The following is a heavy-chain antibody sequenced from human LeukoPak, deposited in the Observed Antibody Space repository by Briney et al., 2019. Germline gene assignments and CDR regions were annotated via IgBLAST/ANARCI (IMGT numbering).Heavy chain of an antibody. Sequence: GASVKVSCKASGYTFTGYYMHWVRQAPGQGLEWMGWINPNSGGTNYAQKFQGRVTMTRDTSISTAYMELSRLRSDDTAVYYCARESSTVKNWFDPWGQGTLVTVSS. D-gene: IGHD2-2*01. CDR3: ARESSTVKNWFDP. CDR2: INPNSGGT. CDR1: GYTFTGYY. J-gene: IGHJ5*02. V-gene: IGHV1-2*02.